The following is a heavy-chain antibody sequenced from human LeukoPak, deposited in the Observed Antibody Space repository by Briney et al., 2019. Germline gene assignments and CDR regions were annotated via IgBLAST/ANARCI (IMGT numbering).Heavy chain of an antibody. CDR3: SRGLHDYGDSNYYFDQ. CDR1: GFSFGDDA. J-gene: IGHJ4*02. D-gene: IGHD4-17*01. V-gene: IGHV3-49*03. Sequence: GRSLRLSCTASGFSFGDDAWSWFRQAPGRGREVVSFIRKKGYGETTDYAASVRGRFTISRDDAKSTAYLQMNSLEIEDTALYYCSRGLHDYGDSNYYFDQWGRGTQVTVSS. CDR2: IRKKGYGETT.